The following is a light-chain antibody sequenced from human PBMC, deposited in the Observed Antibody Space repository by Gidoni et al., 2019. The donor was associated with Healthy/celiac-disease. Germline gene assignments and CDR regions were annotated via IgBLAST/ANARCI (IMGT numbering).Light chain of an antibody. J-gene: IGKJ1*01. CDR2: AAS. CDR1: QSISSY. Sequence: DIQMTQAPSSLSASVGDRVTITCRASQSISSYLNWYQQKPGKAPKLLIYAASSLQSGVPSRFSGSGSGTDFTLTISSLQPEVFATYYCQQSYSTPETFGQGTKVEIK. V-gene: IGKV1-39*01. CDR3: QQSYSTPET.